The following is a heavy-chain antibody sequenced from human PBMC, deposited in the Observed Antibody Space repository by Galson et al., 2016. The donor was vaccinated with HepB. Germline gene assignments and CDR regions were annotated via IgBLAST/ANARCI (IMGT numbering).Heavy chain of an antibody. J-gene: IGHJ6*02. CDR2: ITTNGADT. CDR3: VKSNLAAPGGFYGMDV. Sequence: SLRLSCEASGFSFSSYPMHWVRQAPGKGLEYVSGITTNGADTKYADSVMGRFTIFRDNSKNTLYLQMRSLRAEDTAVYYCVKSNLAAPGGFYGMDVWGQGTTVTVSS. V-gene: IGHV3-64D*06. CDR1: GFSFSSYP. D-gene: IGHD6-13*01.